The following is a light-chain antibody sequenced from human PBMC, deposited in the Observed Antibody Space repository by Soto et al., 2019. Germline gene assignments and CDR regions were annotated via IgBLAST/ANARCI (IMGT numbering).Light chain of an antibody. Sequence: DIQMTQSPSSLSASVGDIVTITCRASQSISSYLNWYQQKPGKAPKLLIYAASSLQSGVPSRFSGSGFGTEFTLTISSLQPDDFATYYCQQYNSYRALGQGTKVDIK. CDR1: QSISSY. CDR2: AAS. J-gene: IGKJ1*01. CDR3: QQYNSYRA. V-gene: IGKV1-39*01.